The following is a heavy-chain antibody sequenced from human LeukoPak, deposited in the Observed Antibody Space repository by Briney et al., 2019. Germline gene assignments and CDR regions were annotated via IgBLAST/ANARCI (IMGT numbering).Heavy chain of an antibody. Sequence: ASVKVSCKASGYTFTDYYINWIRQAPGQGLEWMGWINPNRGGTSHAQNFQGRVTMTRDTPITTAYMELSRLRSDDTAVYYCARRQIDCSTTSCYVDYWGQGTLVTVSS. CDR3: ARRQIDCSTTSCYVDY. D-gene: IGHD2-2*01. CDR2: INPNRGGT. J-gene: IGHJ4*02. V-gene: IGHV1-2*02. CDR1: GYTFTDYY.